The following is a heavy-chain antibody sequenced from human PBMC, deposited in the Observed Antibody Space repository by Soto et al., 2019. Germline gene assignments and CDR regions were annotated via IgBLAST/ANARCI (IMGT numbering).Heavy chain of an antibody. CDR3: ARRIAAAGNLFDY. CDR2: ISSSSSYI. CDR1: GFTFSSYS. Sequence: GGSLRLSCAASGFTFSSYSMNWVRQAPGKGLEWVSSISSSSSYIYYADSVKGRFTISRDNAKNSLYLQMNSLRAEDTAVYYCARRIAAAGNLFDYWGQGTLVTVSS. D-gene: IGHD6-13*01. J-gene: IGHJ4*02. V-gene: IGHV3-21*01.